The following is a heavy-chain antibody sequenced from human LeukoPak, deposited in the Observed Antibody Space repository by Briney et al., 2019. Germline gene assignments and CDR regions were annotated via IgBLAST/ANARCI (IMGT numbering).Heavy chain of an antibody. Sequence: PGGSLRLSCAASGFTFSSYAMSWVRQAPGKGLEWVSAISGSGGSTYYADSVKGRFTISRDNSKNTLYLQMNTLRAEDTAVYYCAKDQKQWLVQDAFDIWGQGTMVTVSS. CDR3: AKDQKQWLVQDAFDI. CDR1: GFTFSSYA. CDR2: ISGSGGST. J-gene: IGHJ3*02. D-gene: IGHD6-19*01. V-gene: IGHV3-23*01.